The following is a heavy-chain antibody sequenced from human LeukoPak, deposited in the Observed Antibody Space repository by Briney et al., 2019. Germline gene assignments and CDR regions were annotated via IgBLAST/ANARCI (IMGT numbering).Heavy chain of an antibody. V-gene: IGHV3-21*01. CDR1: GFTFSSYS. J-gene: IGHJ6*02. CDR2: ISTSSSYI. CDR3: ASLLTPYHGSGGGGMDV. Sequence: GGSLRLSCAASGFTFSSYSMNWVRRAPGKGLEWVSSISTSSSYIYYADSVKGRFTTSRDNAEDTLFLQMTSLRVEDTALYFCASLLTPYHGSGGGGMDVWGQGTTVTVSS. D-gene: IGHD3-10*01.